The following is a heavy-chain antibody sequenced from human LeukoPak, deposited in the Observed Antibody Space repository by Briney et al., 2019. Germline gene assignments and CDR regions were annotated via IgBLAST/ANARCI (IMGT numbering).Heavy chain of an antibody. J-gene: IGHJ4*02. D-gene: IGHD3-10*01. V-gene: IGHV1-24*01. CDR2: FDPEDGET. CDR1: GYTLTELS. Sequence: GASVKVSCKVSGYTLTELSMHWVRQAPGKGLEWMGGFDPEDGETIYAQKFQGRVTMTEDTSTDTAYMELSSLRSEDTAVYYCAPRVWKGSGSYVTDYWGQGTLVTVSS. CDR3: APRVWKGSGSYVTDY.